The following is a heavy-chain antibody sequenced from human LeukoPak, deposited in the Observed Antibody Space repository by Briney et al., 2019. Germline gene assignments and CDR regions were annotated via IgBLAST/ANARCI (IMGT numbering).Heavy chain of an antibody. J-gene: IGHJ4*02. CDR3: ARDGIQLWMLQLDY. D-gene: IGHD5-18*01. V-gene: IGHV1-18*01. CDR2: ISGYNGNT. CDR1: GYTFSNYG. Sequence: ASVKVSRKTYGYTFSNYGITWVRQAPGRGLEWMGWISGYNGNTNYAQNLQGRVTLTTDTSTSTAYMELRSLRSDDTAMYYCARDGIQLWMLQLDYWGQGTLVTVPS.